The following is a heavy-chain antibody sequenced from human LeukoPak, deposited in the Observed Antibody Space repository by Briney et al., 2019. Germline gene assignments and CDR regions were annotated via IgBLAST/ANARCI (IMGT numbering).Heavy chain of an antibody. D-gene: IGHD5-12*01. CDR2: LYYSWST. CDR3: ARTAGATIHYYSYYMDV. CDR1: GEPIRRYY. Sequence: SETVSLIRTVCGEPIRRYYWICMRQPPGKGLECMGYLYYSWSTNYTPSLTSRVTMSVDTSKNQFSLKLSSVTAADTAVYYCARTAGATIHYYSYYMDVWGKGTTVTVSS. V-gene: IGHV4-59*01. J-gene: IGHJ6*03.